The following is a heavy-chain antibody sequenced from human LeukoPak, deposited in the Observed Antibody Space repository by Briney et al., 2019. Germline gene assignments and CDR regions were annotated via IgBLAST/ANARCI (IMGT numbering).Heavy chain of an antibody. CDR2: ISAYNGDT. Sequence: VASVKVSCKASGNTFNGYGITWVRQVPGQGLEWMGWISAYNGDTKYAQKLQDRVTMTTDTSTNTAYMELRSLRSDDTADYYCAREEYFYDWSGSRTTTDSWGQGTLVTVSS. CDR1: GNTFNGYG. J-gene: IGHJ4*02. CDR3: AREEYFYDWSGSRTTTDS. V-gene: IGHV1-18*01. D-gene: IGHD3-3*01.